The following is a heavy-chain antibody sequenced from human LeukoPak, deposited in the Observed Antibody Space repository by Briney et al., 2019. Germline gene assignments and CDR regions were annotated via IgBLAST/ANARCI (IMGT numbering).Heavy chain of an antibody. Sequence: GGSLRLSCAASGFAFPNYWMHWVRQGPGKGLVWVSGINGDGRSTNYGDSVKGRFTTSTDNAKNTLYLQMNSLRAEDTAVYYCARVSWWVFDYWGQGTLVTVSS. J-gene: IGHJ4*02. CDR2: INGDGRST. CDR3: ARVSWWVFDY. D-gene: IGHD2-15*01. V-gene: IGHV3-74*01. CDR1: GFAFPNYW.